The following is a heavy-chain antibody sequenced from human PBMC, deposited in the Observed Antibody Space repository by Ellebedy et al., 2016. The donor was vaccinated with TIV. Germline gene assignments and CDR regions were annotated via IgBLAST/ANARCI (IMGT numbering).Heavy chain of an antibody. CDR2: INSDGTST. Sequence: PGGSLRLSCGTSGFTFSRYWMHWVRQAPGKGLVWVSRINSDGTSTTYADSVKGRFTISRDNAKHTLYLQMNSLRAEDTAVYYCAREGAYCDGDWLGGMDVWGKGTTVTVSS. CDR3: AREGAYCDGDWLGGMDV. CDR1: GFTFSRYW. J-gene: IGHJ6*04. D-gene: IGHD2-21*02. V-gene: IGHV3-74*01.